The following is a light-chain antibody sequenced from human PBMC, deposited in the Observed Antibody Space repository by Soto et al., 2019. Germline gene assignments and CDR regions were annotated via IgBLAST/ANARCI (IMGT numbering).Light chain of an antibody. CDR2: SNN. V-gene: IGLV1-47*02. Sequence: QLVLTQPPSASGTPGQRVTISCSGSSSNIGRNYVYWYQQLPGTAPNLLIYSNNQRPSGVPDRFSGSKSGTSASLAISGLRSEDEADYYCLSYAGTAYVFGTGTKLTVL. CDR1: SSNIGRNY. J-gene: IGLJ1*01. CDR3: LSYAGTAYV.